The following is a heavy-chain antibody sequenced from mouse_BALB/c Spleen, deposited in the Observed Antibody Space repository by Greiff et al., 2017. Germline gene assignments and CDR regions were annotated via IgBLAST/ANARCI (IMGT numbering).Heavy chain of an antibody. Sequence: QVQLQQSGAELVRPGASVTLSCKASGYTFTDYEMHWVKQTPVHGLEWIGAIDPETGGTAYNQKFKGKATLTADKSSSTAYMELRSLTSEDSAVYYCARGLITTAWFAYWGQGTLVTVSA. CDR3: ARGLITTAWFAY. D-gene: IGHD1-2*01. J-gene: IGHJ3*01. CDR2: IDPETGGT. V-gene: IGHV1-15*01. CDR1: GYTFTDYE.